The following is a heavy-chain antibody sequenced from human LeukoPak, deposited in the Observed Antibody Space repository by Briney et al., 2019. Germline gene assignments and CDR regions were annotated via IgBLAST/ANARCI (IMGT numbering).Heavy chain of an antibody. CDR1: GFTFSSYN. CDR3: AREGAWGNWYFDL. CDR2: ISSSSGTI. D-gene: IGHD3-16*01. Sequence: GGSLRLSCAASGFTFSSYNMNWVRQAPGKGLEWVSYISSSSGTIYYAVSVKGRFTISRDNAKNSLYLQMNSLRAEDTAVYYCAREGAWGNWYFDLWGRGTLVTVSS. J-gene: IGHJ2*01. V-gene: IGHV3-48*04.